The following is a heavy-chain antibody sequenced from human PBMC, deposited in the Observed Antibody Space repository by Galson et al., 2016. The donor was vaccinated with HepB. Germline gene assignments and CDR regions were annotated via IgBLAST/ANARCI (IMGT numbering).Heavy chain of an antibody. CDR1: GGSISSGEHY. D-gene: IGHD6-19*01. J-gene: IGHJ4*02. Sequence: QVQLQESGPGLVKPSQTLSLTCTISGGSISSGEHYWSWIRQHPGKGLEWIGFLYYRGNNYYTPSLKSRVSISGDTSQNQFSLKLSSVTAADTAVYYCARTEAGRFDYWGQGTLVTVSS. V-gene: IGHV4-31*03. CDR3: ARTEAGRFDY. CDR2: LYYRGNN.